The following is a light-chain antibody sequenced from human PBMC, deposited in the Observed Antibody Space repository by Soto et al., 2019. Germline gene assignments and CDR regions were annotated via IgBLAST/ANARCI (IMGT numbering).Light chain of an antibody. CDR3: SSYTSSSPYV. J-gene: IGLJ1*01. CDR2: DIS. Sequence: QSVLTQPASVSGSPGQSITISCTGTSSDDGGYNYVSWYQQHPGKAPKLMIYDISNRPSGVSNRFSGSKSGNTASLTISWLQAEDEADYYCSSYTSSSPYVFGTGTKVTVL. CDR1: SSDDGGYNY. V-gene: IGLV2-14*01.